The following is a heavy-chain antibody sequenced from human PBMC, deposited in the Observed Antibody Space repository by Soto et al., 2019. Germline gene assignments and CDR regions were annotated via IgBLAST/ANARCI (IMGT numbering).Heavy chain of an antibody. J-gene: IGHJ6*02. CDR1: GYTLSSYA. CDR2: INAANGNT. D-gene: IGHD3-22*01. Sequence: GASVKVSCKASGYTLSSYAMHWVRQAPGQSLEWMGWINAANGNTKYSQKFQGRVTITRDTSANTAFMELSSLRFEDTAVYYCARDRDRRNYYYYNAMDVWGQGTTVTVSS. V-gene: IGHV1-3*01. CDR3: ARDRDRRNYYYYNAMDV.